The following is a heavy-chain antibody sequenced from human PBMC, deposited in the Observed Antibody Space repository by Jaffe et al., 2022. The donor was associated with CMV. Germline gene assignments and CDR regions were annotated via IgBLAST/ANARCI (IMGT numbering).Heavy chain of an antibody. V-gene: IGHV1-18*04. CDR2: ISAYNGNT. CDR3: ARDPDTMVRGAYYYYYYMDV. D-gene: IGHD3-10*01. CDR1: GYTFTSYG. J-gene: IGHJ6*03. Sequence: QVQLVQSGAEVKKPGASVKVSCKASGYTFTSYGISWVRQAPGQGLEWMGWISAYNGNTNYAQKLQGRVTMTTDTSTSTAYMELRSLRSDDTAVYYCARDPDTMVRGAYYYYYYMDVWGKGTTVTVSS.